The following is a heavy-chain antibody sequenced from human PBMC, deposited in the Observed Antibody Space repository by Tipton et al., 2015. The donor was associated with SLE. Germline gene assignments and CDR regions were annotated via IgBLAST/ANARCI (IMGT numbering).Heavy chain of an antibody. Sequence: SLRLSCAASGFTFSSYSMNWVRQAPGKGLEWVSFISSGSSYIYYADSVKGRFTISRDNAKNSLYLQMNSLRVEDTAVYYCARVVVGPVHDWFDPWGQGTLVTVSS. D-gene: IGHD1-1*01. CDR1: GFTFSSYS. CDR3: ARVVVGPVHDWFDP. J-gene: IGHJ5*02. CDR2: ISSGSSYI. V-gene: IGHV3-21*03.